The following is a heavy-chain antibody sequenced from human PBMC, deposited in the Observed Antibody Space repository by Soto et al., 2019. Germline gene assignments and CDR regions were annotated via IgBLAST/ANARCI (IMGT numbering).Heavy chain of an antibody. D-gene: IGHD3-10*01. V-gene: IGHV4-34*01. CDR3: ARTKRWFGERGSSHAFDI. Sequence: SETLSLTCAVYGGSFSGYYWSWIRQPPGKGLEWIGEINHSGSTNYNPSLKSRVTISVDTSKNQFSLKLSSVTAADTAVYYCARTKRWFGERGSSHAFDIWGQGTMVTVSS. J-gene: IGHJ3*02. CDR2: INHSGST. CDR1: GGSFSGYY.